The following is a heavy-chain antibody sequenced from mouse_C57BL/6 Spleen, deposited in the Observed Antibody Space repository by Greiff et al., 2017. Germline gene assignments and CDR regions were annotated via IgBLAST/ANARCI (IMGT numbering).Heavy chain of an antibody. V-gene: IGHV1-72*01. CDR1: GYTFTSYR. CDR2: IDPNSGGT. Sequence: QVHVKQPGAELVKPGASVKLSCKASGYTFTSYRMHWVKQRPGRGLEWIGRIDPNSGGTKYNEKFKSKATLTVDKPSSTAVMLLSSLTSEDSAVYYCATPSVLADWYFDVWGTGTTVTVSS. CDR3: ATPSVLADWYFDV. D-gene: IGHD1-1*01. J-gene: IGHJ1*03.